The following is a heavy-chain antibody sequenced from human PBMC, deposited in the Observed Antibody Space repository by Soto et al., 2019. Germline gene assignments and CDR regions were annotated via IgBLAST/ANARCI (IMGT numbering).Heavy chain of an antibody. CDR3: ATKHVAVGSRMSLVDY. V-gene: IGHV3-23*01. Sequence: GGSLRLSCAASGFRFSNNAMSWVRQAPGKGLEWVSGISGSGGSTYYADSVKGRFTISRDNSKNTLYLQMNSLRDEDTAVYYCATKHVAVGSRMSLVDYWGQGTLVTVSS. CDR1: GFRFSNNA. D-gene: IGHD6-13*01. CDR2: ISGSGGST. J-gene: IGHJ4*02.